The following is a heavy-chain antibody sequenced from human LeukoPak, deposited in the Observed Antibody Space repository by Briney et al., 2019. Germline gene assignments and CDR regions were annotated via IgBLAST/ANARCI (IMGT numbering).Heavy chain of an antibody. CDR2: ISSNGGST. D-gene: IGHD6-13*01. J-gene: IGHJ5*02. V-gene: IGHV3-64*01. CDR3: AREGSSSWYWFDP. Sequence: GGSLRLSCAASGFTFSSYAMHWVRQAPGKGLEYVSAISSNGGSTYYANSVKGRFTISRDNSKNTLYLQMNSLRAEDTAVYYCAREGSSSWYWFDPWGQGTLVTVSS. CDR1: GFTFSSYA.